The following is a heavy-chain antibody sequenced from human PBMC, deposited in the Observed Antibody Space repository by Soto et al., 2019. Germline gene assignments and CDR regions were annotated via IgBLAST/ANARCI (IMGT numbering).Heavy chain of an antibody. J-gene: IGHJ4*02. CDR3: AKNYFFDN. CDR2: ISGSGGSP. V-gene: IGHV3-23*01. Sequence: GGSLRLSCAASGFTFSSYAMSWVRQAPGKGLEWVSAISGSGGSPYYADSVKGRFTISRDNSQNTLYLLMDSLRAEDTAVYYCAKNYFFDNWGQGAPVTVSS. CDR1: GFTFSSYA.